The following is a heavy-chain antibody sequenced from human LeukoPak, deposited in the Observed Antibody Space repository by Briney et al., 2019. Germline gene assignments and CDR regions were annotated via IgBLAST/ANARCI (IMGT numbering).Heavy chain of an antibody. V-gene: IGHV6-1*01. Sequence: SQTLSLTCAISGDSVSSNSAAWNWIRQSPSRGLEWLGRTYYRFKWYNDYAVSVKSRITINPDTSKNQFSLQLNSVTPEDTAVYYCARDWRNYYDSSGCAFDIWGQGTMVTVSS. J-gene: IGHJ3*02. CDR2: TYYRFKWYN. CDR3: ARDWRNYYDSSGCAFDI. D-gene: IGHD3-22*01. CDR1: GDSVSSNSAA.